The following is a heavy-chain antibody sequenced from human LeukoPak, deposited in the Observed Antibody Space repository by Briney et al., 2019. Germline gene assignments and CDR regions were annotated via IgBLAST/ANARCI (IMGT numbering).Heavy chain of an antibody. Sequence: GGSLRLSRAASGFTFSSYWMHWVRQPPGKGLVRVSRINSVGSSTRYADSAKGGFTISRDNAKNTLYLQMNSLRAEDTAVYYSARENMIVVVYDAFEIWGQGTMVTVSS. CDR3: ARENMIVVVYDAFEI. J-gene: IGHJ3*02. CDR1: GFTFSSYW. D-gene: IGHD3-22*01. V-gene: IGHV3-74*01. CDR2: INSVGSST.